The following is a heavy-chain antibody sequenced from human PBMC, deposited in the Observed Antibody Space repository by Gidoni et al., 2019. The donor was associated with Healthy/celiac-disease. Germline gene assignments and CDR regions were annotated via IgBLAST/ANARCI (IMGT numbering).Heavy chain of an antibody. Sequence: EVQLVESGGALVQPGGSLRLSCAASGFTFSSYDMHWVRQATGKGLEWVSAIGTAGDTYYPGSVKGRFTISRENAKNSLYLQMNSLRAGDTAVYYCARGSSGWNYYYYYYGMDVWGQGTTVTVSS. V-gene: IGHV3-13*01. CDR3: ARGSSGWNYYYYYYGMDV. D-gene: IGHD6-19*01. CDR1: GFTFSSYD. J-gene: IGHJ6*02. CDR2: IGTAGDT.